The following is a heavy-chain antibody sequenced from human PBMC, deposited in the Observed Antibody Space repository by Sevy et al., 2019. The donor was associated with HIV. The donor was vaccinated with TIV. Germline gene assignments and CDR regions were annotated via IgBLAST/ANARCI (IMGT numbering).Heavy chain of an antibody. CDR2: ISGSGGST. D-gene: IGHD3-3*01. J-gene: IGHJ4*02. CDR1: GFTFSSYA. CDR3: AKERPSNDFLSGYSDY. Sequence: GGSLRLSCAASGFTFSSYAMSWVRQAPGKGLEWVSAISGSGGSTYYADSVKGRFTISRDNSKKTLYLQMNSLRAEDTAVYYCAKERPSNDFLSGYSDYWGQGTLVTVS. V-gene: IGHV3-23*01.